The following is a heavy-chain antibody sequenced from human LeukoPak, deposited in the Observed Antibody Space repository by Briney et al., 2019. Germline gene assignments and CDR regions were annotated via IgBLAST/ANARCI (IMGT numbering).Heavy chain of an antibody. Sequence: GGSLRLSCAASGFIFSNSGMHWVRQAPGKGLEWVAVIYTDESTKYYADSVKGRFTISRDNSKNTLYLQMNSLRAEDTAIYYCAKVRASQWLDDKNHFDYWGQGTLVTVSS. CDR2: IYTDESTK. CDR1: GFIFSNSG. D-gene: IGHD6-19*01. CDR3: AKVRASQWLDDKNHFDY. J-gene: IGHJ4*02. V-gene: IGHV3-33*06.